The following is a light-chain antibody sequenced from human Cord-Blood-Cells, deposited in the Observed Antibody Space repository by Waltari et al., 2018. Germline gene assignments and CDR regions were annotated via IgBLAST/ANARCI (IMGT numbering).Light chain of an antibody. V-gene: IGLV2-14*01. CDR1: SSDVGGYNY. CDR3: SSYTSSSTL. J-gene: IGLJ1*01. Sequence: QSALTHPAPVSGSPGQSITISCTGTSSDVGGYNYVSWYQQHPGKAPKLMIYDVSNRPPGVSNRFSGSKSGNTASLTISGLQAEDEADYYCSSYTSSSTLFGTGTKVTVL. CDR2: DVS.